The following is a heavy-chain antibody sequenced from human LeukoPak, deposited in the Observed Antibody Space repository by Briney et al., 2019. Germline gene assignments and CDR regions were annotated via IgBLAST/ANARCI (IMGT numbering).Heavy chain of an antibody. CDR1: GFTFSSYA. CDR3: ARVWGPNYGSGMDV. V-gene: IGHV3-21*01. Sequence: MAGGSLRLSCAASGFTFSSYAIHWVRQAPGKGLEWVSSISSSSSYIYYADSVKGRFTISRDNAKNSLYLQMNSLRAEDTAVYYCARVWGPNYGSGMDVWGKGTTVTVSS. J-gene: IGHJ6*04. D-gene: IGHD3-10*01. CDR2: ISSSSSYI.